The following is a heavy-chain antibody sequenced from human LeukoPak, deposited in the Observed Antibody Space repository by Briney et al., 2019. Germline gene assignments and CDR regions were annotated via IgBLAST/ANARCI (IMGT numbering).Heavy chain of an antibody. CDR3: AGSGWYEYPDY. D-gene: IGHD6-19*01. V-gene: IGHV4-59*08. CDR1: GGSISSYY. J-gene: IGHJ4*02. Sequence: SETLSLTCTVSGGSISSYYWSWIRQPPGKGLEWIGYIYYSGSTNYNPSLKSRVTISVDTSKNQFSLKLSSVTAADTAVYYCAGSGWYEYPDYWGQGTLVTVSS. CDR2: IYYSGST.